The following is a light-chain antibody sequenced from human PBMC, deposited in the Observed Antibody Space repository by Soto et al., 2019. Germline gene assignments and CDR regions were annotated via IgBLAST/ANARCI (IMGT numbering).Light chain of an antibody. Sequence: EIVMTQSPATLSVSPGERATLSCRASQGVSTNLAWYQQKAGQAPRLLIYDTSTRATGIPARFSGSGSGTDFTLTFSSLHSEDFAVYYCQQYDNWPPWTFGQGTKVEIK. V-gene: IGKV3-15*01. J-gene: IGKJ1*01. CDR1: QGVSTN. CDR3: QQYDNWPPWT. CDR2: DTS.